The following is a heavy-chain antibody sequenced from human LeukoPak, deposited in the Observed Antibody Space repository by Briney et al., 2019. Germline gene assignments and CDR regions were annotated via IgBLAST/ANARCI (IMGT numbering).Heavy chain of an antibody. V-gene: IGHV1-46*01. J-gene: IGHJ4*02. CDR1: GYTFTGYY. D-gene: IGHD6-13*01. CDR3: ARDSSSWYFFLNY. Sequence: ASVKVSCKASGYTFTGYYMHWVRQAPGQGLEWMGIINPSGGSTSYAQKFQGRVTMTRDMSTSTVYMELSSLRSEDTAVYYCARDSSSWYFFLNYWGQGTLVTVSS. CDR2: INPSGGST.